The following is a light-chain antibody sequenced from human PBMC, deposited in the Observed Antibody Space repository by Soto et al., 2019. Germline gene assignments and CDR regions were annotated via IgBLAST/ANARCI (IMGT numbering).Light chain of an antibody. CDR3: QQRSNWPIT. J-gene: IGKJ5*01. CDR1: QSVSSN. Sequence: EKVMTHSPATLSVSPWETATLSCRASQSVSSNLAWYQQKPGQAPRLLIYGASSRATGIPDRFSGSGSGTDFTLTISRLEPEDFAVYYCQQRSNWPITFGQGTRLEIK. V-gene: IGKV3D-20*02. CDR2: GAS.